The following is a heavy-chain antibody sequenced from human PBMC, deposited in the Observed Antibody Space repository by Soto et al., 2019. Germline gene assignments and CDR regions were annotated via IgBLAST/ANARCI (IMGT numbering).Heavy chain of an antibody. CDR2: MFHSGST. V-gene: IGHV4-38-2*01. CDR1: GYSVSSGYY. J-gene: IGHJ5*02. D-gene: IGHD2-2*01. CDR3: ARGHIVVVPTVGWFDP. Sequence: SETLSLTCAVSGYSVSSGYYWGWIRQPPGKGLEWIGSMFHSGSTYYNPSLKSRVTISVDTSKNQFSLKLSSVTAADTAVYYCARGHIVVVPTVGWFDPWGHGTLVTVSS.